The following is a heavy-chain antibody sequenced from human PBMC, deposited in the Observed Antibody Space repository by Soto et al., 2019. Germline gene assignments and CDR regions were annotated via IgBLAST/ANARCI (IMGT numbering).Heavy chain of an antibody. J-gene: IGHJ4*02. V-gene: IGHV3-74*01. CDR2: INSDGSGT. D-gene: IGHD4-4*01. CDR3: ARGEDEETADGYSLNEY. Sequence: SLRLSCAASGFTFSSYWMHWVRQAPGKGLVWVSRINSDGSGTSYADSVKGRFTISRDNAKNTLYLQMNSLRAEDTAVYYCARGEDEETADGYSLNEYLGQGTLVTVSS. CDR1: GFTFSSYW.